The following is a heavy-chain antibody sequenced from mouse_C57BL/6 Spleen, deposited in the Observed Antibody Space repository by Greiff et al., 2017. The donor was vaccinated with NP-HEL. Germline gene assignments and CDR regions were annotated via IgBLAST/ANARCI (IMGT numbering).Heavy chain of an antibody. V-gene: IGHV1-18*01. CDR1: GYTFTDYN. CDR2: INPNNGGT. CDR3: ARRMEAYYYGSSYGFFYAMDY. Sequence: EVQLQQSGPELVKPGASVKIPCKASGYTFTDYNMDWVKQSHGKSLEWIGDINPNNGGTIYNQKFKGKATLTVDKSSSTAYMELRSLTSEDTAVYYCARRMEAYYYGSSYGFFYAMDYWGQGTSVTVSS. J-gene: IGHJ4*01. D-gene: IGHD1-1*01.